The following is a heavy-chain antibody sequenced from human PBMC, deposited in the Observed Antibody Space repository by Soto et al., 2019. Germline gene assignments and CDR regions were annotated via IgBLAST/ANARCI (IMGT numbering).Heavy chain of an antibody. V-gene: IGHV3-74*01. CDR2: INSDGSST. J-gene: IGHJ1*01. CDR3: AKGVPAETGYFQH. CDR1: GFSFSSYW. Sequence: VQLVESGGGLVQPGGSLRLSCAASGFSFSSYWMHWVRHAPGKGLVWVSRINSDGSSTTYADSVKGRFTISRDNAKNTLYLQMNSLSPEDTAVYYCAKGVPAETGYFQHWGQGTLVTVSS. D-gene: IGHD2-2*01.